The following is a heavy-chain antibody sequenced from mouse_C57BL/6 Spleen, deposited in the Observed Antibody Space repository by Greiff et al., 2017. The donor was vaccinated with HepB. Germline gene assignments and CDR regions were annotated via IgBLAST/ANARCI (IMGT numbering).Heavy chain of an antibody. Sequence: EVKVVESGGGLVKPGGSLKLSCAASGFTFSSYAMSWVRQTPEKRLEWVATISDGGSYTYYPDNVKGRFTISRDNAKNNLYLQMSHLKSEDTAMYYCARDRGMVTLAYWGQGTLVTVSA. V-gene: IGHV5-4*01. D-gene: IGHD2-2*01. CDR2: ISDGGSYT. CDR1: GFTFSSYA. CDR3: ARDRGMVTLAY. J-gene: IGHJ3*01.